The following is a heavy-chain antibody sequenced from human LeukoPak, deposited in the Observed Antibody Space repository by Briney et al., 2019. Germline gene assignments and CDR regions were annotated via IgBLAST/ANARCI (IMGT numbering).Heavy chain of an antibody. V-gene: IGHV3-33*01. D-gene: IGHD5-18*01. Sequence: GGSLRLSCAASGFTFSSSGMHWVRQAPGEGLEWVAVIWSDGSDKYYSDSVKGRFTISRDNPKNTLYLQMNSLRAEDTAVYYCARDRGYSYIDYWGQGTLVTVSS. J-gene: IGHJ4*02. CDR2: IWSDGSDK. CDR1: GFTFSSSG. CDR3: ARDRGYSYIDY.